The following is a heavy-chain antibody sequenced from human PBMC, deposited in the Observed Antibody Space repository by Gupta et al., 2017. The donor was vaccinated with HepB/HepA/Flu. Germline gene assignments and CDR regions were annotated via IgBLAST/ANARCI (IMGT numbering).Heavy chain of an antibody. CDR1: GGSFSGYY. Sequence: QVQLQQWGAGLLKPSETLSLTCAVYGGSFSGYYWSWIRQPPGKGLEWIGEINHSGSTNYNPSLKSRVTISVDTSKNQFSLKLSSVTAADTAVYYCARGRITIFGVARHYYYYGMDVWGRGTTVTVSS. V-gene: IGHV4-34*01. J-gene: IGHJ6*02. CDR3: ARGRITIFGVARHYYYYGMDV. D-gene: IGHD3-3*01. CDR2: INHSGST.